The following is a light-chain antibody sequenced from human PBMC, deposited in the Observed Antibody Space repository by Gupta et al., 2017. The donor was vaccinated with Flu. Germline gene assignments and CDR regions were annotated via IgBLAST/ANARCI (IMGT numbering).Light chain of an antibody. CDR1: QSPSGA. CDR3: QQQDSSPLT. J-gene: IGKJ4*01. CDR2: SAS. Sequence: EMVLTQSPGTLSLSPGERATHSCRARQSPSGALAWYQQKPGQPPRLLIFSASGRAPGTPGRFSGSGSGTDFTLTISRLEPEDFSVYYCQQQDSSPLTFGGGTTVDIK. V-gene: IGKV3-20*01.